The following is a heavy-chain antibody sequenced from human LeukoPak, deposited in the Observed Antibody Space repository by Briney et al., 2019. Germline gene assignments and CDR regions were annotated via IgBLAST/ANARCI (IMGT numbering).Heavy chain of an antibody. CDR3: AGADNTYYYDSSGNSDY. J-gene: IGHJ4*02. D-gene: IGHD3-22*01. CDR1: GGSISSGDYY. Sequence: SETLSLTCTVSGGSISSGDYYWSWIRQPPGKGLEWIAYMYYSGSTYYNPSLKSRVTMSVDTSKNQFSLKLSSVTAADTAVYYCAGADNTYYYDSSGNSDYWGQGTPVTVSS. CDR2: MYYSGST. V-gene: IGHV4-30-4*01.